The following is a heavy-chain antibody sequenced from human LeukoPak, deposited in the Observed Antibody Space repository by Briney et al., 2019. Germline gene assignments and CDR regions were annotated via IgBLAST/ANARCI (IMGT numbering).Heavy chain of an antibody. D-gene: IGHD6-6*01. Sequence: PSETLSLTCTVPGGSISSGGYYWSWIRQHPGKGLEWIGYIYYSGSTYYNPSLKSRVTISVDTSKNQFSLKLSSVTAADTAVYYCARDGYSSSASWWYFDLWGRGTLVTVSS. CDR1: GGSISSGGYY. J-gene: IGHJ2*01. CDR2: IYYSGST. CDR3: ARDGYSSSASWWYFDL. V-gene: IGHV4-31*03.